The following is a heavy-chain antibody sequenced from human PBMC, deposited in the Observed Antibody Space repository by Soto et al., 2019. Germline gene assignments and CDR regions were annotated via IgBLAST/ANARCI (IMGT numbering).Heavy chain of an antibody. D-gene: IGHD3-16*01. V-gene: IGHV3-23*01. CDR1: GFTFNNYA. CDR3: AREEGGVDY. Sequence: GGSLRLSCAASGFTFNNYAMNWVRQAPGKGLEWVATISGTGGSTYYADSVKGRFTISRDNSKNTLYLQMNSLRVEDTAVYYCAREEGGVDYWGQGTLVTVSS. CDR2: ISGTGGST. J-gene: IGHJ4*02.